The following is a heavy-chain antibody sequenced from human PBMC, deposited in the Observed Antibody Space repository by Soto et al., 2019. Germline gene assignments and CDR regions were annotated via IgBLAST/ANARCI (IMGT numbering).Heavy chain of an antibody. CDR3: ARGPYDFWSEYYYGMDV. CDR1: GDSVASNRAA. V-gene: IGHV6-1*01. Sequence: SQTLSLTCAISGDSVASNRAAWNWIRQSPSRGLEWLGRTYYMSKWYNDYAVSVKSRITINPDTSKNQFSLQLNSVTPEDTAVYYCARGPYDFWSEYYYGMDVWGQGTTVTVSS. CDR2: TYYMSKWYN. J-gene: IGHJ6*02. D-gene: IGHD3-3*01.